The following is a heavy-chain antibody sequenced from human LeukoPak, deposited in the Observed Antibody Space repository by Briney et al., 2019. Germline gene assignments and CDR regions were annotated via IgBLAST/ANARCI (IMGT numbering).Heavy chain of an antibody. Sequence: PGGSLRLSCEGSGFTFDDYGMSWVRQAPGKGLEWVSGISWNGGSTGYADSVKGRFTISRDNAKNSLYLQMNSLRAEDTAFYQCARDRTMARGVMGDAFDIWGQGTMVTVSS. D-gene: IGHD3-10*01. CDR1: GFTFDDYG. V-gene: IGHV3-20*01. CDR2: ISWNGGST. J-gene: IGHJ3*02. CDR3: ARDRTMARGVMGDAFDI.